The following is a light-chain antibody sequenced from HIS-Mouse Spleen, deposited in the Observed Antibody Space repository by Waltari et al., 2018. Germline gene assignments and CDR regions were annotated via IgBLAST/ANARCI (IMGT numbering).Light chain of an antibody. V-gene: IGLV3-10*01. Sequence: SYELTQPPSVSVSPGQTARITCAGDALTKKYAYLYQQKTGQAPVLVIYEDSKRPSGIPERFSGSSSGTMATLTISGAQVEDEADYYCYSTDSSGNHWVFGGGTKLTVL. CDR2: EDS. CDR3: YSTDSSGNHWV. J-gene: IGLJ3*02. CDR1: ALTKKY.